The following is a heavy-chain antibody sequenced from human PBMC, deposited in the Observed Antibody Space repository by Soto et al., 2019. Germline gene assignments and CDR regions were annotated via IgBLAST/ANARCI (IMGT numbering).Heavy chain of an antibody. J-gene: IGHJ4*02. Sequence: GGSLRLSCAASGFTFDDYAMHWVRQAPGKGLEWVSGISWNSGSIGYADSVKGRFTISRDNAKNSLYLQMNSLRAEDTALYYCAKDLPSDYGVYVPFDYWGQGTLVTVSS. D-gene: IGHD4-17*01. CDR3: AKDLPSDYGVYVPFDY. CDR1: GFTFDDYA. CDR2: ISWNSGSI. V-gene: IGHV3-9*01.